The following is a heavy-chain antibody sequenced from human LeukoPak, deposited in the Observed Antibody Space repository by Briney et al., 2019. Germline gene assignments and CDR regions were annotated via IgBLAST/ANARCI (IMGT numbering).Heavy chain of an antibody. V-gene: IGHV1-46*01. CDR2: INPSDGST. D-gene: IGHD5-12*01. Sequence: GASVKVSCKASGYTFTIFHIHWVRQAPGQGLEWMGMINPSDGSTNYAQKFQGRVTMTSDRSTSTVAMDLSSLRSDDTAVYYCARESPFRLLRNVSDIWGQGTMVTVSS. CDR1: GYTFTIFH. CDR3: ARESPFRLLRNVSDI. J-gene: IGHJ3*02.